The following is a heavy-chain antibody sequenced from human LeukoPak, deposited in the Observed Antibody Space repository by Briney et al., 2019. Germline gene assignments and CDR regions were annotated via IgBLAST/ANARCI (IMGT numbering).Heavy chain of an antibody. CDR1: GGTFRSYA. Sequence: WASVKVSWKASGGTFRSYAISWVRQAHEQGLEWMGGIIPIFGTANYAQKFQGRVTITTDESTSTAYMELSSLRSEDTAVYYCARENDFWSGYYKYFDYWGQGTLVTVSS. D-gene: IGHD3-3*01. CDR3: ARENDFWSGYYKYFDY. CDR2: IIPIFGTA. J-gene: IGHJ4*02. V-gene: IGHV1-69*05.